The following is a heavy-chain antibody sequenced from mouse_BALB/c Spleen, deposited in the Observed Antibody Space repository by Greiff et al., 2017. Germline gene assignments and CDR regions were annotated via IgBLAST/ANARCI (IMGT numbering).Heavy chain of an antibody. D-gene: IGHD2-4*01. CDR2: ISSGGSYT. V-gene: IGHV5-6*01. CDR1: GFTFSSYG. CDR3: ARDRDYEDGLDY. Sequence: EVKLVESGGDLVKPGGSLKLSCAASGFTFSSYGMPWVRQTPDKRLEWVATISSGGSYTYYPDSVKGRFTISRDNAKNTLYLQMSSLKSEDTAMYYCARDRDYEDGLDYWGQGTLVTVSA. J-gene: IGHJ3*01.